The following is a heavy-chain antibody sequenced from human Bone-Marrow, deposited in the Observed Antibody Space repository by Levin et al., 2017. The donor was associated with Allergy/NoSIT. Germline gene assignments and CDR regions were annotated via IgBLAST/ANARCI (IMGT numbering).Heavy chain of an antibody. J-gene: IGHJ3*02. V-gene: IGHV1-69*13. CDR2: IIPVFDIT. Sequence: SVKVSCKASGGTFSNYAFSWVRQAPGQVPEWLGAIIPVFDITNYAPKFQGRVTITADESTTTVYMALSSLRSADTAVYYCARDLTYYYDSSGFFGGDASDIWGQGTMVTVSS. CDR3: ARDLTYYYDSSGFFGGDASDI. D-gene: IGHD3-22*01. CDR1: GGTFSNYA.